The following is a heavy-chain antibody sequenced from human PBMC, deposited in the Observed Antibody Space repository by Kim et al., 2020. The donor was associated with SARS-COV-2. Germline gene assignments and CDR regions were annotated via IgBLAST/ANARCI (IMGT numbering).Heavy chain of an antibody. Sequence: SETLSLTCAVYGGSFSGYYWSWIRQPPGKGLEWIGEINHSGSTNYNPSLKSRVTISVDTSKNQFSLKLSSVTAADTAVYYCASRVARGPDVWGQGTTVTV. CDR1: GGSFSGYY. V-gene: IGHV4-34*01. D-gene: IGHD2-15*01. J-gene: IGHJ6*02. CDR2: INHSGST. CDR3: ASRVARGPDV.